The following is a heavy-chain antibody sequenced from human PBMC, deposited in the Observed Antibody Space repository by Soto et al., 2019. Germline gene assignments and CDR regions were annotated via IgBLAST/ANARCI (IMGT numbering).Heavy chain of an antibody. V-gene: IGHV3-33*01. CDR1: GFTFSSYG. D-gene: IGHD3-3*01. Sequence: GGSLRLSCAASGFTFSSYGMHWVRQAPGKGLEWVAVIWYDGSNKYYADSVKGRFTISRDNSKNTLYLQMNSLRAEDTAVYYCEREGGGDLWSGWGYYYGMDVWGKGTNVTVS. CDR3: EREGGGDLWSGWGYYYGMDV. J-gene: IGHJ6*04. CDR2: IWYDGSNK.